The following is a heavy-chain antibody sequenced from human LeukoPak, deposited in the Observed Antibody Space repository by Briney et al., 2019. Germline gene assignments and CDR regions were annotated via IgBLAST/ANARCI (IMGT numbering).Heavy chain of an antibody. V-gene: IGHV4-59*01. CDR3: ASRKLGNDY. Sequence: SETLSLTCTVSGGSISSYCWGWIRQHPGKGLEWIGYIFYSGSTNYNPSLKSRVTISVDTSKNQFSLKLSSVTAADTAVYYCASRKLGNDYWGQGTLVTVSS. CDR1: GGSISSYC. D-gene: IGHD7-27*01. J-gene: IGHJ4*02. CDR2: IFYSGST.